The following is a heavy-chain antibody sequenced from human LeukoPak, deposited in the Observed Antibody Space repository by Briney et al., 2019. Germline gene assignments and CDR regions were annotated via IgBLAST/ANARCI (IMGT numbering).Heavy chain of an antibody. J-gene: IGHJ4*02. V-gene: IGHV3-30*18. CDR1: GFTFSSYG. CDR3: AKDSRLPLLWFGELVSQFDY. CDR2: ISYDGSNK. D-gene: IGHD3-10*01. Sequence: GGSLRLSCAASGFTFSSYGMHWVRQAPGKGLEWVAVISYDGSNKYYADSVKGRFTISRDNSKNTLYLQMNSLRAEDTAVYYCAKDSRLPLLWFGELVSQFDYWGQGTLVTVSS.